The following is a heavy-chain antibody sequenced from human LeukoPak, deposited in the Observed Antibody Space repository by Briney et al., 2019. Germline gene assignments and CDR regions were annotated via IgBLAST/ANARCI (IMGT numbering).Heavy chain of an antibody. J-gene: IGHJ3*02. CDR2: ISSSSSYI. D-gene: IGHD2-15*01. CDR3: ARDSGVGPCLFCSGFDI. V-gene: IGHV3-21*01. Sequence: GGSLRLSCAASGFTFSSYSMNWVRQAPGKGLEWVSSISSSSSYIYYADSVKGRFTISRDNAKKSLYLQMNSLRAEDTAVYYCARDSGVGPCLFCSGFDIWGQGTMVTVSS. CDR1: GFTFSSYS.